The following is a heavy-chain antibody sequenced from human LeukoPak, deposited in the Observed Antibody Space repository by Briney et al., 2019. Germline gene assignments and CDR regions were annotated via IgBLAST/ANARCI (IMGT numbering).Heavy chain of an antibody. D-gene: IGHD3-10*01. V-gene: IGHV1-8*01. CDR3: ARGVRTMVRGDRYFDY. J-gene: IGHJ4*02. CDR2: MNPNSGNT. Sequence: ASVKVSCKASGYTFTSYDINWVRQATGQGLEWMGWMNPNSGNTGYAQKFQGRVTMARNTSISTAYMELSSLRSEDTAVYYCARGVRTMVRGDRYFDYWGQGTLVTVSS. CDR1: GYTFTSYD.